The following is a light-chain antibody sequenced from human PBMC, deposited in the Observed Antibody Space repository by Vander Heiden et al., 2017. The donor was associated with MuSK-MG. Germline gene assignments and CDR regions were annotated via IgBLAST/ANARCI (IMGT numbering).Light chain of an antibody. CDR3: QQRSYSTT. CDR2: DAS. Sequence: IVLTQSPATLSLSPGERATLSCRASQSVSSYLDWYQQKPGQAPRLLIYDASNRANGIPDRFSGSGYGTDFTLTSSSREPEDFAVYYVQQRSYSTTVGHGTKVDIK. J-gene: IGKJ3*01. CDR1: QSVSSY. V-gene: IGKV3-11*01.